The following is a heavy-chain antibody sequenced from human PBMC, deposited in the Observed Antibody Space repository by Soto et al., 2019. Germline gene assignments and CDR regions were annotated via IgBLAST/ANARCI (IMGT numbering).Heavy chain of an antibody. V-gene: IGHV3-11*01. Sequence: GGSLRLSCAASGFTFSDYYMSWIRQAPGKGLEWVSYISSSGSTIYYADSVKGRFTISRDNAKNSLYLQMNSLRAEDTAVYYCAGEGSQYCSSTSCRIAAAGKGDYNWFDPWGQGTLVTVSS. D-gene: IGHD2-2*01. J-gene: IGHJ5*02. CDR1: GFTFSDYY. CDR2: ISSSGSTI. CDR3: AGEGSQYCSSTSCRIAAAGKGDYNWFDP.